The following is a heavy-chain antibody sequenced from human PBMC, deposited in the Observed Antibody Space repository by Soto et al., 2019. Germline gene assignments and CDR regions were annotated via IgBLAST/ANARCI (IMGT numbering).Heavy chain of an antibody. D-gene: IGHD1-26*01. CDR1: GCSISTYY. V-gene: IGHV4-59*01. J-gene: IGHJ4*02. CDR2: IYYSGST. CDR3: ARGGRGLYSSFDY. Sequence: SETLSLTCTVSGCSISTYYWSWIRQPPGKGLEWIGNIYYSGSTNYNPSLKSRVTISVDTSKNQFSLKLTSVTAADTAVYYCARGGRGLYSSFDYWGQGTLVTVSS.